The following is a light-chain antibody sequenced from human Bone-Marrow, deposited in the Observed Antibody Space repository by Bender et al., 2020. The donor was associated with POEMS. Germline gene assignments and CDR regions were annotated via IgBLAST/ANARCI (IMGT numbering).Light chain of an antibody. J-gene: IGLJ3*02. Sequence: SYVLTQPPSVSVSPGQTATITCSGDALPKQYAYWYQQRPGQAPVLLIYKDTERPSGIPERFSGSSSGTTVTLTISAVQAEDEADYYCQSPDNSATWVFGGGTKLTVL. CDR2: KDT. CDR1: ALPKQY. CDR3: QSPDNSATWV. V-gene: IGLV3-25*03.